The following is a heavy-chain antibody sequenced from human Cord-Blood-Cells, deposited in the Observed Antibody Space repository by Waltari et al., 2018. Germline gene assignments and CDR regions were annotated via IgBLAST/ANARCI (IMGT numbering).Heavy chain of an antibody. D-gene: IGHD2-2*01. CDR2: ITPILGIA. V-gene: IGHV1-69*09. CDR3: ARERIVVVPAAIDYWYFDL. J-gene: IGHJ2*01. Sequence: QVQLVQSGAEVKKPGSSVKVSCKASGGTFSSYAISWVRQAPGQGLEWMGRITPILGIANYAQKFQGRVTITADKSTSTAYMELSSLRSEDTAVYYCARERIVVVPAAIDYWYFDLWGRGTLVTVSS. CDR1: GGTFSSYA.